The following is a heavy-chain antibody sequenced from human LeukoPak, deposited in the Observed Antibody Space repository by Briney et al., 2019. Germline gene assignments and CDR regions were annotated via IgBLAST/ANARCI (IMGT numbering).Heavy chain of an antibody. CDR1: GVTLRNLD. V-gene: IGHV3-23*01. J-gene: IGHJ4*02. Sequence: GGPLRLPCATCGVTLRNLDMLWVRQPPEKGVEWVSNISGSGDSTYYADSVKGRFTISRDNSKNTLYLQMNNLRAEDTAVYYCAIQKGESAGIAGVFGYWGQGTLVTVSS. D-gene: IGHD6-13*01. CDR2: ISGSGDST. CDR3: AIQKGESAGIAGVFGY.